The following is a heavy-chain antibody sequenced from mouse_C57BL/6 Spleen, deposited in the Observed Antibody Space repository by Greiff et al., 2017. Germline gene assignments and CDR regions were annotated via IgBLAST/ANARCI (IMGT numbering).Heavy chain of an antibody. CDR1: GYAFSSYW. J-gene: IGHJ3*01. CDR3: ARRYYDYEGFAY. V-gene: IGHV1-80*01. CDR2: IYPGDGDT. D-gene: IGHD2-4*01. Sequence: QVQLQQSGAELVKPGASVKISCKASGYAFSSYWMNWVKQRPGKGLEWIGQIYPGDGDTNYNGKFKGKATLTADKSSSTAYMQLSSLTSEDCAVYFCARRYYDYEGFAYWGQGTLVTVSA.